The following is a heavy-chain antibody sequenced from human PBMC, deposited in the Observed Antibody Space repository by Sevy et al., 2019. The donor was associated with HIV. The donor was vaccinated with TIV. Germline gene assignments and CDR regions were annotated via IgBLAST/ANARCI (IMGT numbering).Heavy chain of an antibody. V-gene: IGHV3-33*01. CDR1: GFTFSTYG. CDR3: PGDLEFYDYGDYGPAFNPDY. J-gene: IGHJ4*02. CDR2: IWFDGSNE. Sequence: GGSLRLSCAASGFTFSTYGMHWVRQAPGKGLEWLAVIWFDGSNEYYADSVKGRFTISRDIAKNTLHLQMNSLRAEDTAEYYCPGDLEFYDYGDYGPAFNPDYWGRGTLVTVSS. D-gene: IGHD4-17*01.